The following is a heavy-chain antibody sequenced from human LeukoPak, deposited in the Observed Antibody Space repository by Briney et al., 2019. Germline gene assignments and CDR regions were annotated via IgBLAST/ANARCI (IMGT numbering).Heavy chain of an antibody. CDR2: IYHSGST. Sequence: PSQTLSLTCAVSGGSISSGGYSWNWIRQPPGKGLEWIGFIYHSGSTYYNPSLKSRVTISVDRSKNQFSLKLSSVTAADTAVYYCARGNYYGSGSYPPFDYWGQGTLVTASS. J-gene: IGHJ4*02. V-gene: IGHV4-30-2*01. CDR3: ARGNYYGSGSYPPFDY. D-gene: IGHD3-10*01. CDR1: GGSISSGGYS.